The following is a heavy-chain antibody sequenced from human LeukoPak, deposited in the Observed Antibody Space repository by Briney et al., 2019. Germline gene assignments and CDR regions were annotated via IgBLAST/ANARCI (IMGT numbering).Heavy chain of an antibody. D-gene: IGHD1-26*01. J-gene: IGHJ4*02. Sequence: GASVKVSCKASGYTFTSYYMHSVRHAPGQGLEWMGIINPSGGSTSYAQKFQGRVTMTRYTSTSTVYMELSSLRSEDTAVCYCARDFGSGSYLEPIYYFDYWGQGTLVTVSS. CDR1: GYTFTSYY. CDR3: ARDFGSGSYLEPIYYFDY. V-gene: IGHV1-46*01. CDR2: INPSGGST.